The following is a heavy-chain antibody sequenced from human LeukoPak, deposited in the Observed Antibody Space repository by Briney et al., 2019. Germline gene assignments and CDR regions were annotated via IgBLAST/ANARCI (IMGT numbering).Heavy chain of an antibody. CDR2: IYYSGST. CDR3: AREGDTAMAFDY. V-gene: IGHV4-59*01. Sequence: SETLSLTCTVSGGSISSYYWSRIRQPPGKGLEWIGYIYYSGSTNYNPSLKSRVTISVDTSKNQFSLKLSSVTAADTAVYYCAREGDTAMAFDYWGQGTLVTVSS. D-gene: IGHD5-18*01. CDR1: GGSISSYY. J-gene: IGHJ4*02.